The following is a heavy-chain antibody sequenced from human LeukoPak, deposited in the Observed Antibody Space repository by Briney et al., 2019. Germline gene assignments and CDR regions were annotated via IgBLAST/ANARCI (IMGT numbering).Heavy chain of an antibody. CDR1: GYTFTGYY. V-gene: IGHV1-2*02. Sequence: GASVKVSCKASGYTFTGYYMHWVRQAPGQGLEWMGWINPNSGGTNYAQKFQGRVTMTRDTSISTAYMELSRLRSDDTAVYYCARDPLAVTVTTFQINWFDPWGQGTLVTVSS. J-gene: IGHJ5*02. CDR3: ARDPLAVTVTTFQINWFDP. D-gene: IGHD4-17*01. CDR2: INPNSGGT.